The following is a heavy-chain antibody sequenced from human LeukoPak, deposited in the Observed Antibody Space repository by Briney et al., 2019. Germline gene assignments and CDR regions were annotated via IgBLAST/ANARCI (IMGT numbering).Heavy chain of an antibody. CDR1: GFTFSSYW. D-gene: IGHD3/OR15-3a*01. CDR2: IKQDGSEK. Sequence: GGSLRLSCAASGFTFSSYWMSWVRQAPGKGLEWVANIKQDGSEKYYVDSVKGRFTISRDNAKNSLYLQMNSLRAEDTAVYYCARGTTGYYTNLHFDYWGQGTLVTVSS. J-gene: IGHJ4*02. CDR3: ARGTTGYYTNLHFDY. V-gene: IGHV3-7*01.